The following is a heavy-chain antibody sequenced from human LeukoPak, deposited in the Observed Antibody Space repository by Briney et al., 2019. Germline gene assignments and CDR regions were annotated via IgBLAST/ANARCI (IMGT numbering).Heavy chain of an antibody. CDR3: ARGGGLVPAAPFGY. V-gene: IGHV4-61*05. Sequence: SETLSLTCTVSGGSISSSSYYWSWIRQPPGKGLEWIGYIYYSGSTNYNPSLKSRVTISVDTSKNQFSLKLSSVTAADTAVYYCARGGGLVPAAPFGYWGQGTLVTVSS. CDR1: GGSISSSSYY. J-gene: IGHJ4*02. CDR2: IYYSGST. D-gene: IGHD2-2*01.